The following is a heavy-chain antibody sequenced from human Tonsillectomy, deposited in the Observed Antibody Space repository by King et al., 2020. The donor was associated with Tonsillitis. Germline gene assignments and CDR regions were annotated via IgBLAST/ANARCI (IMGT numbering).Heavy chain of an antibody. CDR3: IRVTDGDLYY. D-gene: IGHD4-17*01. J-gene: IGHJ4*02. CDR1: GFTFSGSA. V-gene: IGHV3-73*01. Sequence: VQLVESGGGLVQPGGSLKLSCVASGFTFSGSAMHWVRQASGKGLEWVGRIRSKANSYATAYAASVKGRFTISRDDSKNTAYLQMNSLKTEDPAVYYCIRVTDGDLYYWGQGTLVTVSS. CDR2: IRSKANSYAT.